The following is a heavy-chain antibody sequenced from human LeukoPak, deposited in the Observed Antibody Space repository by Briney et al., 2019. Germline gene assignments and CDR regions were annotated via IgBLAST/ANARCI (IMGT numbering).Heavy chain of an antibody. CDR1: GGSFSGYY. Sequence: SETLSLTCAVYGGSFSGYYWSWIRQPPGKGLEWIGEINHSGSTNYNPSLKSRVTISVDTSKNQFSLKLSSVTAADTAVYYCARWGETGDYAVHAFDIWGQGTMVTVSS. J-gene: IGHJ3*02. CDR2: INHSGST. D-gene: IGHD2-21*02. V-gene: IGHV4-34*01. CDR3: ARWGETGDYAVHAFDI.